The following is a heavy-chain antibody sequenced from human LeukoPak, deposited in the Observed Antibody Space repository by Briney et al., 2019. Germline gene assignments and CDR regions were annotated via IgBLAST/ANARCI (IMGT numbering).Heavy chain of an antibody. D-gene: IGHD6-13*01. Sequence: GGSLRLSCLASGFTVSSNYMTWVRQAPGKGLEWVSVIYSGGSTYYADSVKGRFTISRDNSKNTLYLQMNSLRAEDTAVYYCARAPSYSSSWYFDYWGQGTLVTVSS. CDR2: IYSGGST. V-gene: IGHV3-66*01. CDR1: GFTVSSNY. J-gene: IGHJ4*02. CDR3: ARAPSYSSSWYFDY.